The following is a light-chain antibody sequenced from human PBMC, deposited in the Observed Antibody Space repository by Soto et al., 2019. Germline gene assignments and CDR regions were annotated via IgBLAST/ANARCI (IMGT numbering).Light chain of an antibody. J-gene: IGKJ5*01. CDR1: QSVSSW. CDR2: KAS. Sequence: DIQMTQSPSSLSASEGDRVTISCRASQSVSSWLAWYQQRPGKAPKLLIYKASSLESGVPSRFSGSGSGTEITLTISSLQPDDFATYYCQQYNYYPTFGQGTRLEIK. CDR3: QQYNYYPT. V-gene: IGKV1-5*03.